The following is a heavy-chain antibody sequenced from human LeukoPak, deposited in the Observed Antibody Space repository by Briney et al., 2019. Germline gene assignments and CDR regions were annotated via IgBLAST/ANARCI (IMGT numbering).Heavy chain of an antibody. D-gene: IGHD2-8*01. CDR1: GGSISSYY. CDR2: IYYSGST. Sequence: SETLSLTCTVSGGSISSYYWSWIRQPPGNGLEWIGYIYYSGSTNYNPSLKSRVTISVDTSKNQLSLKLSSVTAADTAVYYCARWAYCTNGVCYPSYMDVWGQGTTVTVSS. J-gene: IGHJ6*02. CDR3: ARWAYCTNGVCYPSYMDV. V-gene: IGHV4-59*12.